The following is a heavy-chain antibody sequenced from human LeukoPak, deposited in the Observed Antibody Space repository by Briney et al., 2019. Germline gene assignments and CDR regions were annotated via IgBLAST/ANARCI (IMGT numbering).Heavy chain of an antibody. CDR2: IYHSGST. V-gene: IGHV4-4*02. J-gene: IGHJ5*02. Sequence: QSSGTLSLTCAVSGGSISSSNWWSWVRQPPGKGLEWIGEIYHSGSTNYNPSLKSRVTISVDKSKNQFSLKLSSVTAADTAVYYCARVPSSGDPNWFDPWGQGTLVTVSS. CDR3: ARVPSSGDPNWFDP. CDR1: GGSISSSNW. D-gene: IGHD3-10*01.